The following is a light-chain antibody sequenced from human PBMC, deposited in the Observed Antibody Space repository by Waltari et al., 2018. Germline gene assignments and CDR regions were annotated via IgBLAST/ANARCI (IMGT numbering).Light chain of an antibody. CDR3: QQYYSNPIT. J-gene: IGKJ5*01. CDR1: QPILYSSNNRNY. Sequence: DIVMTQSPDSLAVSLGERATINRKSSQPILYSSNNRNYLAWYQQKPGQPPRLLIYRASTRESGVPDRFSGSGSGTHFTLTISTLQAEDVAVYYCQQYYSNPITFGQGTRLEIK. CDR2: RAS. V-gene: IGKV4-1*01.